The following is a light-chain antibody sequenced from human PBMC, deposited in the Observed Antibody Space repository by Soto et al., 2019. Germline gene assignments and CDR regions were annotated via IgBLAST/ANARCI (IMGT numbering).Light chain of an antibody. CDR2: DVN. CDR3: CSYAGSYTYV. CDR1: SSDVGGYNY. J-gene: IGLJ1*01. Sequence: QSALTQPRSVSGSPGQSVTISCTGTSSDVGGYNYVSWYQRHPGKAPKLMIYDVNKRPSGVPDRFSGSKSGNTASLTISGLQAEDEADYYCCSYAGSYTYVFGTGTKLTVL. V-gene: IGLV2-11*01.